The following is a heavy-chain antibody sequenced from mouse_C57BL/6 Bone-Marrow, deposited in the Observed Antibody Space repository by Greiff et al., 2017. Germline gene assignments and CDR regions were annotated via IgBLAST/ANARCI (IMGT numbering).Heavy chain of an antibody. V-gene: IGHV1-82*01. CDR2: IYPGDGDT. D-gene: IGHD1-1*01. J-gene: IGHJ4*01. CDR3: AIYYPVRAMDY. CDR1: GYAFSSSW. Sequence: QVQLKESGPELVKPGASVKISCKASGYAFSSSWMNWVKQRPGKGLEWIGRIYPGDGDTNYNGKFKGKATLTADKSSSTAYMQLSSLTSEDSAVYFCAIYYPVRAMDYWGQGTSVTVSS.